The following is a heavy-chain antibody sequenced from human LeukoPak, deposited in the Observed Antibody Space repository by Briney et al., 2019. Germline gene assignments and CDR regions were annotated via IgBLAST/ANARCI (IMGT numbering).Heavy chain of an antibody. V-gene: IGHV1-8*01. D-gene: IGHD3-22*01. CDR2: MNPNSGNT. CDR1: GYTFTSYD. Sequence: AASVKVSCKASGYTFTSYDINWVRQATGRGLEWMGWMNPNSGNTGYAQKFQGRVTMTRNISISTAYMELSSLRSEDTVVYYCARGSPSYYYDSSGYYLGYWGQGTLVTVSS. J-gene: IGHJ4*02. CDR3: ARGSPSYYYDSSGYYLGY.